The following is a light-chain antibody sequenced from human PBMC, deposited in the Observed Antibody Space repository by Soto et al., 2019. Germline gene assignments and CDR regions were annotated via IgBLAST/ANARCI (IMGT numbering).Light chain of an antibody. Sequence: QSALTQPASVSGSPGQSITISCTGTTSDIGGYNYVSWYQQYPGKAPKLIIYEVRNRPSGVSNRFSASKSGNTASLTISGLQAEDEAVYYCSSYTTTYSVVFGAGTKLTVL. CDR3: SSYTTTYSVV. V-gene: IGLV2-14*01. CDR1: TSDIGGYNY. J-gene: IGLJ3*02. CDR2: EVR.